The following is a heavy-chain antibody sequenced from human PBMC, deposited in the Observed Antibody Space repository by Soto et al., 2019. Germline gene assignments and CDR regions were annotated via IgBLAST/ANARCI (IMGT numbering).Heavy chain of an antibody. CDR2: ISYDGSNK. Sequence: LRLSCAASGFTFSSYGMHWVRQAPGKGLEWVAVISYDGSNKYYADSVKGRFTISRDNSKNTLYLQMNSLRAEDTAVYYCAKDGIAAGIRYGMDVWGQGTTVTVSS. J-gene: IGHJ6*02. CDR3: AKDGIAAGIRYGMDV. D-gene: IGHD6-13*01. CDR1: GFTFSSYG. V-gene: IGHV3-30*18.